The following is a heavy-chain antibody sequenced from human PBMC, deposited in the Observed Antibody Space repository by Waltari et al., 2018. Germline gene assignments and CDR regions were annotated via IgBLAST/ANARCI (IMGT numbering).Heavy chain of an antibody. Sequence: QVQLVQSGAEVKKPGASVKVSCKASGYTFTGYYMHWVRQAPGQGLEWMGRINPNSGGTNYAQKFQGRVTMTRDTSISTAYMELSRLRSDDTAVYYCAKEEAEVLWFREYSLDYWGQGTLVTVSS. J-gene: IGHJ4*02. V-gene: IGHV1-2*06. D-gene: IGHD3-10*01. CDR3: AKEEAEVLWFREYSLDY. CDR1: GYTFTGYY. CDR2: INPNSGGT.